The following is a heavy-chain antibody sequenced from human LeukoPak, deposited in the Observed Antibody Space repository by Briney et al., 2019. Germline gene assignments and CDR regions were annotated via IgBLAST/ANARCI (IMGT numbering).Heavy chain of an antibody. CDR3: ARELGVEDTAMVTDY. CDR1: GGSISAYY. Sequence: SETLSLTRTVSGGSISAYYWSWIRQPAGKGLEWIGRIHTSGSTNYNPSLKSRVTMSIDTSKNQFSLKLSSVTAADTAVYYCARELGVEDTAMVTDYWGQGTLVTVSS. CDR2: IHTSGST. J-gene: IGHJ4*02. D-gene: IGHD5-18*01. V-gene: IGHV4-4*07.